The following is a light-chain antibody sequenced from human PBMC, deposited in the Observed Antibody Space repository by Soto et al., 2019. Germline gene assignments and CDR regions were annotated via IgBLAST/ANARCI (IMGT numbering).Light chain of an antibody. CDR2: AAS. V-gene: IGKV1-39*01. J-gene: IGKJ4*01. CDR3: QQSDSTPPPLT. CDR1: QNINSY. Sequence: DIQMTQSPSSLSASVGDTITITCRASQNINSYLNWYQQKPGKAPKLPLYAASNLQSGVSSRFSGSPSGSDFTLTISTPPLEDFATHSGQQSDSTPPPLTIGGGTKVHIK.